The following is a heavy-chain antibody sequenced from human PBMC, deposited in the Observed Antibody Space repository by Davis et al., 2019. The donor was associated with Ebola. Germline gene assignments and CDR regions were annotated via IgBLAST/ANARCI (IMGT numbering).Heavy chain of an antibody. V-gene: IGHV1-18*01. CDR2: ISAYNGNT. J-gene: IGHJ3*02. CDR1: GYTFTGYG. D-gene: IGHD5/OR15-5a*01. Sequence: ASVKVSCKASGYTFTGYGISWVRQAPGQGLEWMGWISAYNGNTKYAQKLQGRVTMTTDTSTSTAYMELRSLRSDDTAVYYCARDHEVYDAFDIWGQGTMVTVSS. CDR3: ARDHEVYDAFDI.